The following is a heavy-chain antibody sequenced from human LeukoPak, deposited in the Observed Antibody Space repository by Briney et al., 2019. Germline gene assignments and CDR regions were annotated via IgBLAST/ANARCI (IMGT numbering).Heavy chain of an antibody. CDR2: MYYSGSI. J-gene: IGHJ4*02. CDR3: ARSKSSVVAATDY. Sequence: SETLSLTCTVSGGSISSYYWSWIRQPPGKGLEWIAYMYYSGSINYNPSLKSRVTISVDTSKNQFSLKLGSVTAADTAVYYCARSKSSVVAATDYWGQGTLVTVSS. V-gene: IGHV4-59*08. D-gene: IGHD2-15*01. CDR1: GGSISSYY.